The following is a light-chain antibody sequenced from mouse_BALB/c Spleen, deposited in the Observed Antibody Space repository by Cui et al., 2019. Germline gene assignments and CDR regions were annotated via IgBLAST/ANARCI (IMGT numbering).Light chain of an antibody. CDR3: QQWSGYPFT. CDR2: RTS. Sequence: EIVLTQSPAIMAASLGQKVTMTCSASSSVSSSYLHWYQQKSGASPKPLIHRTSNLASGVPTRFSGSGSGTSYSLTISNVEAEDDATYYCQQWSGYPFTFGAGTKLELK. J-gene: IGKJ5*01. CDR1: SSVSSSY. V-gene: IGKV4-58*01.